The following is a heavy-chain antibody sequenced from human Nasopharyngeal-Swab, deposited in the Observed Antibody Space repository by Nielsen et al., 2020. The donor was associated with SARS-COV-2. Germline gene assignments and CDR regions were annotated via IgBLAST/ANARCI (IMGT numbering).Heavy chain of an antibody. D-gene: IGHD6-19*01. CDR2: AHHNGYT. V-gene: IGHV4-59*01. J-gene: IGHJ4*02. CDR3: ARDGSAWYFDY. Sequence: GSLRLSCSVSGGSIRSYYWSWIRQSPGKGLEWIGYAHHNGYTNYNPSLKSRVTMSIDTSKNQFSLNVNSVTAADTAVYYCARDGSAWYFDYWGQGTVVAVSS. CDR1: GGSIRSYY.